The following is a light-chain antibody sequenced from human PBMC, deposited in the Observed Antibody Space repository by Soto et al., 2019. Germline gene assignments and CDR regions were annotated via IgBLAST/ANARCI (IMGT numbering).Light chain of an antibody. V-gene: IGKV3-15*01. CDR1: QSVGNN. CDR3: QQYKTWPLT. J-gene: IGKJ4*01. Sequence: EIVMTQSPAPLSVSPGERATLSCRASQSVGNNLLAWYQQRPGQSPRLLIYGASARAAGIPSRFSGSGSGTEFTLTINSLQSEDFAVYYCQQYKTWPLTFGGGTKVEV. CDR2: GAS.